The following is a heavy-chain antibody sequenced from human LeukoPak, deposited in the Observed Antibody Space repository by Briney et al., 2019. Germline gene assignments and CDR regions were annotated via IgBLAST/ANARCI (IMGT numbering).Heavy chain of an antibody. CDR1: GYTFTGYY. V-gene: IGHV1-2*02. CDR2: INPNSGGT. CDR3: ARSEDFCTGGVCYFH. J-gene: IGHJ4*02. Sequence: ASVKVSCKASGYTFTGYYMHWVRQAPGQGLEWMGWINPNSGGTNYAQKFQGRVTMTRDTSISTAYMELSRLRSDDTAVYYCARSEDFCTGGVCYFHWGQGTLDTVSS. D-gene: IGHD2-8*02.